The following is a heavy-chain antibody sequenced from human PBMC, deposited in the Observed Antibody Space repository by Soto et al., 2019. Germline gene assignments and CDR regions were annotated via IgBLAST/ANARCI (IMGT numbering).Heavy chain of an antibody. CDR1: RGTFTNYA. CDR3: ARDRDGYYSHLVY. D-gene: IGHD3-22*01. CDR2: IMPFFGSG. Sequence: QVYLVQSGAEVKKPGSSVKVSCKALRGTFTNYAFSWVRQAPGQGLEWMGGIMPFFGSGNSAQKFQGRINITADESTSSVYLELTSLSSEDKAVYYCARDRDGYYSHLVYWGQGTLVAVSS. V-gene: IGHV1-69*01. J-gene: IGHJ4*02.